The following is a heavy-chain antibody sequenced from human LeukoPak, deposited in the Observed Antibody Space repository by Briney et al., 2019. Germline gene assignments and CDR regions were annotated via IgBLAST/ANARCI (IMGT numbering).Heavy chain of an antibody. D-gene: IGHD3-22*01. CDR2: ISTSSSTI. CDR1: GFTFRDYS. J-gene: IGHJ4*02. Sequence: GGSLRLSCAASGFTFRDYSMNWVRQAPGKGLEWVSYISTSSSTIYYADSVKGRFTISRDNAKNSLYLQMNSLRAEDTAVYYCARDYYDSSGYNYFDYWGQGTLVTVSS. V-gene: IGHV3-48*04. CDR3: ARDYYDSSGYNYFDY.